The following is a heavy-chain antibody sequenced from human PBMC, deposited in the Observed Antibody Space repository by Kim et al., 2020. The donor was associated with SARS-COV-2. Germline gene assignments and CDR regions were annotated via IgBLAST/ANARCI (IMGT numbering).Heavy chain of an antibody. CDR1: GFNFNIYS. V-gene: IGHV3-48*02. J-gene: IGHJ4*02. D-gene: IGHD2-8*01. CDR2: ITSSSSTI. CDR3: TRGLQWAFDF. Sequence: GGSQRLSCAASGFNFNIYSMNWVRQTPGRGLEWVSYITSSSSTIYYADSVKGRFTISRDNAKNSVDLQMNSLRDEDTALYYCTRGLQWAFDFWGQGSLVTVSS.